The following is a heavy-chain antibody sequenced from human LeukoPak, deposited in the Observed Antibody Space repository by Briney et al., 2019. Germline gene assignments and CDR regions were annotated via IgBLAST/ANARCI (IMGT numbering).Heavy chain of an antibody. V-gene: IGHV3-7*05. D-gene: IGHD5-18*01. CDR2: IKQDGSDK. Sequence: GGSLRLSCAASGFTFSSYWMSWVRQAPGKGLEWVANIKQDGSDKYCVDSVKGRFTISRDNAKNSLYLQMNSLRAEDTAVYYCARDHGYSYDRFLDYWGQGTLVTVSS. J-gene: IGHJ4*02. CDR1: GFTFSSYW. CDR3: ARDHGYSYDRFLDY.